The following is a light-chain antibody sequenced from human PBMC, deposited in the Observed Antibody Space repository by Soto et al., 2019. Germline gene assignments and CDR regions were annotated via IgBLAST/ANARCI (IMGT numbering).Light chain of an antibody. J-gene: IGLJ7*01. V-gene: IGLV2-11*01. Sequence: QSALTQPRSVSGSPGQSVTISCTGTSSDVGGYNYVSWYQQHPGKAPKVVIYDVTKRPSGVPDRFSGSKSGNTASLTISGLQAEDGADYFCCSYAGSYTLVFGGGTQLTVL. CDR2: DVT. CDR1: SSDVGGYNY. CDR3: CSYAGSYTLV.